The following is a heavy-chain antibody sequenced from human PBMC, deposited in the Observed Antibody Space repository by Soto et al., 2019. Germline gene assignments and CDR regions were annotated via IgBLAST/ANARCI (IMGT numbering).Heavy chain of an antibody. CDR3: ASYDYSNYPDFYYYYYMDV. CDR2: IYYSGST. Sequence: QLQLQESGPGLVKPSETLSLTCTVSGGSISSSSYYWGWIRQPPGKGLEWIGSIYYSGSTYYNPSLKSRVTISVDTSKNQFSLKLSSVTAADTAVYYCASYDYSNYPDFYYYYYMDVWGKGTTVTVSS. CDR1: GGSISSSSYY. V-gene: IGHV4-39*01. J-gene: IGHJ6*03. D-gene: IGHD4-4*01.